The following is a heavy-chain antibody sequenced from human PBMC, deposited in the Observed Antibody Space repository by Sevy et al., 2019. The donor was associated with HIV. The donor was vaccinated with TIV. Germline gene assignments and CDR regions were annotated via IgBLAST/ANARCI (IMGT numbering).Heavy chain of an antibody. V-gene: IGHV3-7*01. Sequence: GGSLRLSCAASGFTFSSYWMSWVRQAPGKGLEWVANIKQDGSEKYYVDSVKGRFTISRDNAKNSLYLQMNSLRAEDTAVYYCARVTDGLLFQHYFDYWGQGTLVTVSS. CDR3: ARVTDGLLFQHYFDY. CDR1: GFTFSSYW. CDR2: IKQDGSEK. D-gene: IGHD2-21*02. J-gene: IGHJ4*02.